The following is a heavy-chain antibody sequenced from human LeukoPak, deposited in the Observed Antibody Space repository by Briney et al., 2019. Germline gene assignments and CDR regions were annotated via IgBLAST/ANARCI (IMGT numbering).Heavy chain of an antibody. Sequence: PSQTLSLTCTVSGGSISSGSYYWRWIRQPAGKGLEWIGRIYTSGSTNYNPSLKSRVTISVDTSKNQFSLKLSSVTAADTAVYYCARGGRTKTGAFDIWGQGTLVTVSS. D-gene: IGHD1-26*01. CDR2: IYTSGST. J-gene: IGHJ3*02. V-gene: IGHV4-61*02. CDR3: ARGGRTKTGAFDI. CDR1: GGSISSGSYY.